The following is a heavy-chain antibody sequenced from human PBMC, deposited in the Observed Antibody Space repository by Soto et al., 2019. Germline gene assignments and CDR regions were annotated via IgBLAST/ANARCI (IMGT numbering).Heavy chain of an antibody. J-gene: IGHJ6*02. CDR3: ARDDLRYYYYGMDV. CDR1: GYTFTSYG. Sequence: GPSVKVSCKASGYTFTSYGISWVRQAPGQGLEWMGWISAYNGNTNYAQKLQGRVTMTTDTSTSTAYMELRSLRSDDTAVYYCARDDLRYYYYGMDVWGQGTTVTVSS. V-gene: IGHV1-18*01. CDR2: ISAYNGNT.